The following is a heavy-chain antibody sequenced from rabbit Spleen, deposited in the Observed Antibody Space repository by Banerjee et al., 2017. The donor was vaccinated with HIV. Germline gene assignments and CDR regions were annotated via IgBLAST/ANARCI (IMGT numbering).Heavy chain of an antibody. D-gene: IGHD6-1*01. CDR3: ARDVVGRAGDTYGYGTGLNL. V-gene: IGHV1S45*01. CDR2: INIVTGKS. Sequence: QEQLVESGGGLVKPEGSLKLSCTASGFPFSDKAVICWVRQAPGKGLEWIACINIVTGKSVYASWAKGRFIMSRTSSTKVTLQMTSLTAADTATYFCARDVVGRAGDTYGYGTGLNLWGPGTLVTVS. CDR1: GFPFSDKAV. J-gene: IGHJ4*01.